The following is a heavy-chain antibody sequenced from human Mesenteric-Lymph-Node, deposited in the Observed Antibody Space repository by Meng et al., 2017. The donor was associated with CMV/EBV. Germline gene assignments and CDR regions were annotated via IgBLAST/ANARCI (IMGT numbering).Heavy chain of an antibody. D-gene: IGHD3-22*01. J-gene: IGHJ4*02. Sequence: ISSSCYCWGLLRQPAREGLEWSGIIYCRGHTYYDPSLRGGVTISVDTSRNQFSLKLSSVPAADTAVYYCAGLYCCGSSGYYFGEVFDYWGQGTLVTVSS. CDR3: AGLYCCGSSGYYFGEVFDY. CDR1: ISSSCYC. CDR2: IYCRGHT. V-gene: IGHV4-39*01.